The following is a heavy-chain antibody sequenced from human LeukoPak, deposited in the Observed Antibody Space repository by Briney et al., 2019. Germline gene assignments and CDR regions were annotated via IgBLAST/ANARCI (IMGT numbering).Heavy chain of an antibody. CDR3: ARESRDAFDI. V-gene: IGHV3-23*01. J-gene: IGHJ3*02. CDR2: ISGSGGST. CDR1: GFTFSSYA. Sequence: PGGSLRLSCVASGFTFSSYAMSWVRQAPGKGLEWVSAISGSGGSTYYADSVKGRFTISRDNSKNTLYLQMISLRAEDTAVYYCARESRDAFDIWGQGTMVTVSS.